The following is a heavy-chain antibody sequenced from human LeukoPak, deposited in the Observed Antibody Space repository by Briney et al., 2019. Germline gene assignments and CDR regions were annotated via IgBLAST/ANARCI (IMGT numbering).Heavy chain of an antibody. CDR2: IYYSGST. J-gene: IGHJ4*02. CDR1: GGSISSSSHY. D-gene: IGHD3-10*01. Sequence: PSETLSLTCTVSGGSISSSSHYWGWIRQPPGKGLEWIGSIYYSGSTYYNPSLKSRVTISVDTSKNQFSLKLSSVTAADTAVYYCARSLVRGAPFDYWGQGTLVTVSS. CDR3: ARSLVRGAPFDY. V-gene: IGHV4-39*01.